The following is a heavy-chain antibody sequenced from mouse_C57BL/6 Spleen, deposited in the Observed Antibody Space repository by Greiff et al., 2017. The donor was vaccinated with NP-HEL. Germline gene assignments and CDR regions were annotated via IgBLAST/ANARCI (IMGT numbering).Heavy chain of an antibody. D-gene: IGHD2-14*01. CDR3: ARRVPYTGTFDY. CDR2: IWSGGST. V-gene: IGHV2-6*03. CDR1: GFSFTSYG. J-gene: IGHJ2*01. Sequence: QVQLKESGPGLVAPSQSLSITCTVSGFSFTSYGVHWVRQPPGKGLEWLVVIWSGGSTTYNSALKSSLSISKDNSKTQVFLKMNSLQTDETSVYYGARRVPYTGTFDYWGQGTTVTVSS.